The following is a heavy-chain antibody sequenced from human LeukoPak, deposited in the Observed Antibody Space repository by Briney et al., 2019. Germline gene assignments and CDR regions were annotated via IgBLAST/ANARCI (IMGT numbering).Heavy chain of an antibody. Sequence: GGSLRLSCAASGFTFSSYWMSCVRQAPGKGLEGVANIKEDGSDKYYVDSVKGRFTISRDNAKNSLYLQVNSLRAEDTPVYYCARASAVAGTREYWGQGTLVTVSS. D-gene: IGHD6-19*01. V-gene: IGHV3-7*01. CDR1: GFTFSSYW. CDR2: IKEDGSDK. J-gene: IGHJ4*02. CDR3: ARASAVAGTREY.